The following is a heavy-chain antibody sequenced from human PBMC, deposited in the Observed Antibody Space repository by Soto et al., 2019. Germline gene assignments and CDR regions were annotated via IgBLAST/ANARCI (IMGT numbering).Heavy chain of an antibody. CDR2: IIPILGIA. CDR1: GGTFSSYT. Sequence: QVQLVQSGAEVKKPGSSVKVSCKASGGTFSSYTISWVRQAPGQGLEWTGRIIPILGIANYAQKFQGRVTITADKSTSTAYMELSSLRSEDTAVYYCARMRYSSSDPFDYWGQGTLVTVSS. J-gene: IGHJ4*02. CDR3: ARMRYSSSDPFDY. D-gene: IGHD6-6*01. V-gene: IGHV1-69*02.